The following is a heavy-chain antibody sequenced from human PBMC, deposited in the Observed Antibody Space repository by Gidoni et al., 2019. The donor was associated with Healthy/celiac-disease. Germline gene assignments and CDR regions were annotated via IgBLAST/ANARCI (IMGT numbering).Heavy chain of an antibody. J-gene: IGHJ6*03. Sequence: EVQLVQSGAEVKKPGESLRISCKGSGYSFTSYWISGVRQMPGKGLEWMGRIDPSDSYTNYSPSFQGHVTISADKSISTAYLQWSSLKASDTAMYYCARIDILTGYLETSYYYYYYMDVWGKGTTVTVSS. D-gene: IGHD3-9*01. V-gene: IGHV5-10-1*01. CDR2: IDPSDSYT. CDR3: ARIDILTGYLETSYYYYYYMDV. CDR1: GYSFTSYW.